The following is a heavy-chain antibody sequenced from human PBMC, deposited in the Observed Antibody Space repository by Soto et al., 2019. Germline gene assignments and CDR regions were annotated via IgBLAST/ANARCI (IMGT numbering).Heavy chain of an antibody. Sequence: GGSLRLSCAASGFTFSSYAMSWVRQAPGKGLEWVSAISGSGGSTYYADSVKGRFTISRDNSKNTLYLQMNSLRAEDTAVYYCATRGGVEGDYEIDAFDIWGQGTMVTVSS. CDR2: ISGSGGST. J-gene: IGHJ3*02. CDR1: GFTFSSYA. V-gene: IGHV3-23*01. D-gene: IGHD4-17*01. CDR3: ATRGGVEGDYEIDAFDI.